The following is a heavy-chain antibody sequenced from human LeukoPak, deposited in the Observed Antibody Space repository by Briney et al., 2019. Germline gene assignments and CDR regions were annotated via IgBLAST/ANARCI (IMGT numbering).Heavy chain of an antibody. Sequence: GGSLRLSCAASGFTFSSYAMHWVRQAPGKGLEWVAVIWYDGSNKYYADSVKGRFTISRDNSKNTLYLQMNSLRAEDTAVYYCARDGSESGMDVWGQGTTVTVSS. J-gene: IGHJ6*02. V-gene: IGHV3-33*08. D-gene: IGHD5-12*01. CDR1: GFTFSSYA. CDR3: ARDGSESGMDV. CDR2: IWYDGSNK.